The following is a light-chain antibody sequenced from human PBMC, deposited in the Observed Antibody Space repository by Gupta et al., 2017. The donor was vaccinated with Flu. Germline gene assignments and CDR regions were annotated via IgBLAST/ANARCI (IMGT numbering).Light chain of an antibody. CDR1: QSIGTS. V-gene: IGKV3-11*01. CDR2: DAS. Sequence: GERATLSCRASQSIGTSLAWYQQKPGQAPRLLIYDASNRATGIPARFSGGGSGTDFTLTISSLESEDFGPYYCQQRTNWLWTFGQGTKVEI. J-gene: IGKJ1*01. CDR3: QQRTNWLWT.